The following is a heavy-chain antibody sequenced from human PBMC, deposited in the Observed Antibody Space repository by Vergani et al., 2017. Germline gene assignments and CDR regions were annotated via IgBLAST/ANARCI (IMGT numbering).Heavy chain of an antibody. CDR1: GGTFSSYA. CDR2: IIPIIRLA. Sequence: QVQLVQSGAEVKKPGSSVKVSCKASGGTFSSYAITWVRQAPGQGLEWMGRIIPIIRLATSAQKFQDRVKITADESTSTAYMELSSLRSEDTAVYYCARASGPISYYYYYGMDVWGQGTTVTVSS. V-gene: IGHV1-69*04. CDR3: ARASGPISYYYYYGMDV. D-gene: IGHD1-7*01. J-gene: IGHJ6*02.